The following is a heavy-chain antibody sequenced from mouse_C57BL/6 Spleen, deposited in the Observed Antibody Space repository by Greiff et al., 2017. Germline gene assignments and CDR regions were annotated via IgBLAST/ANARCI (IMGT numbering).Heavy chain of an antibody. D-gene: IGHD1-1*01. J-gene: IGHJ2*01. CDR2: IDPSDSST. Sequence: QVHVKQPGAELVTPGASVKLSCKASGYTFTSSWLQWVKQRPGQGLEWIGEIDPSDSSTNYNQKFKGKATLTVDTSSSTAYMQLSSLTAEDSPVYYCAGLRYYFDYWGKGTTLTVSS. CDR3: AGLRYYFDY. CDR1: GYTFTSSW. V-gene: IGHV1-50*01.